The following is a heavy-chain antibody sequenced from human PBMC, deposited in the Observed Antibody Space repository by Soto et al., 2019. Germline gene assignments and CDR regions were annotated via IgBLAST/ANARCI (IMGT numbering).Heavy chain of an antibody. V-gene: IGHV1-8*01. Sequence: QVQLVQSGAEVKKPGASVKVSCKASGYTFTSYDINWVRQATGQGLEWMGWMNPNSGNTGYAQKFQGRVTMTRNTAISTAYMELSSMRSEDTAVDYCAGWPGHYYYYGMDVWGQGTTVTVSS. D-gene: IGHD2-15*01. CDR2: MNPNSGNT. CDR1: GYTFTSYD. CDR3: AGWPGHYYYYGMDV. J-gene: IGHJ6*02.